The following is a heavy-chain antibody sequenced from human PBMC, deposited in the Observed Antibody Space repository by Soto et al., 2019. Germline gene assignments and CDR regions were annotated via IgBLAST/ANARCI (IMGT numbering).Heavy chain of an antibody. CDR2: FINDSGSS. D-gene: IGHD3-10*01. J-gene: IGHJ4*02. CDR3: TRALHSARGGGVY. CDR1: GGSFSGYY. Sequence: SETLSLTCAVYGGSFSGYYWSWIRQPPGKGLEWIGEFINDSGSSNYNPSLKSRVTISVDMSKKQFSLKLSSMTAADTAIYYCTRALHSARGGGVYWGQGILVTVSS. V-gene: IGHV4-34*01.